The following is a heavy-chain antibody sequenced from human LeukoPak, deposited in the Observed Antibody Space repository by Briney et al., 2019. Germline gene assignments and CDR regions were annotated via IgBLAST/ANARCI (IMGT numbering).Heavy chain of an antibody. D-gene: IGHD4-11*01. CDR2: ISYDGSNK. J-gene: IGHJ4*02. V-gene: IGHV3-30-3*01. CDR1: GFTFSSYA. CDR3: AKGNFLFYFDY. Sequence: GGSLRLSCAASGFTFSSYAMHWVRQAPGKGLEWVAVISYDGSNKHYADSVKGRFTISRDNSKNTLYLQMNSLRAEDTAVYYCAKGNFLFYFDYWAREPWSPSPQ.